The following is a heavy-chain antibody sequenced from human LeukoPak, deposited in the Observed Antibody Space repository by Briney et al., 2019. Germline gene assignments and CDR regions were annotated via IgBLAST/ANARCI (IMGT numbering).Heavy chain of an antibody. CDR3: ASTLYDFWSGYPPYYMDV. CDR1: GGSFSGYY. Sequence: PSETLSLTCAVYGGSFSGYYWSWIRQPPGKGLEWIGEINHSGSTNYNPSLKGRVTISVDTSKNQFSLKLSSVTAADTAVYYCASTLYDFWSGYPPYYMDVWGKGTTVTVSS. V-gene: IGHV4-34*01. D-gene: IGHD3-3*01. CDR2: INHSGST. J-gene: IGHJ6*03.